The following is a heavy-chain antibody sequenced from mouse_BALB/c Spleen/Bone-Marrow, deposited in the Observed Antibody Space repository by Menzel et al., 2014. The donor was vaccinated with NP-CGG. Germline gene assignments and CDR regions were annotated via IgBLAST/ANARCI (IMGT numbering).Heavy chain of an antibody. CDR2: INPTTDYT. CDR1: GYTFSTYW. J-gene: IGHJ2*01. CDR3: ARDVDY. Sequence: LVESGAELAKPGASVKMSCKASGYTFSTYWMHWVKQRPGQGLEWIGYINPTTDYTEYNQKFKDKATLTADRSSSTAYMQLSSLTSVDSAVYYCARDVDYWGQGTTLTVSS. V-gene: IGHV1-7*01.